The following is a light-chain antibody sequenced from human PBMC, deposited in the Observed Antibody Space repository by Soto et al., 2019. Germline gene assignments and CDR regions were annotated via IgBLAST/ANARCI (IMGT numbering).Light chain of an antibody. CDR3: QQYSNGPPEYT. J-gene: IGKJ2*01. Sequence: EIVMTQSPATLSVSPGESATLSCRASQSITNTLAWYQKKPGQAPRLLIYGVSTSATGIPARFSGSGSGTEFTLTIRSRRSEDVALYYCQQYSNGPPEYTFGQGTRLEIK. V-gene: IGKV3-15*01. CDR1: QSITNT. CDR2: GVS.